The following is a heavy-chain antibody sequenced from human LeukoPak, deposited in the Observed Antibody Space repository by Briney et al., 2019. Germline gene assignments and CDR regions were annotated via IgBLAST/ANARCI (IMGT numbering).Heavy chain of an antibody. CDR3: ARGVAAAGTIWFDP. CDR1: GGSISSGSYY. CDR2: IYTSGST. Sequence: PSQTLSLTCTVSGGSISSGSYYWSWIRQPAGKGLEWIGRIYTSGSTNYNPSLKSRVTISVDTSKNLFSLKLSSVTAADTAVYYCARGVAAAGTIWFDPWGQGTLVTVSS. D-gene: IGHD6-13*01. V-gene: IGHV4-61*02. J-gene: IGHJ5*02.